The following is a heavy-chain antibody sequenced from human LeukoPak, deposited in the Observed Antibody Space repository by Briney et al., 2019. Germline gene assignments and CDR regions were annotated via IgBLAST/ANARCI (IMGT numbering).Heavy chain of an antibody. Sequence: GGSLRLSCAASGFTFSDYSMNWVRQAPGKGLEWVSYISSSSSTMYYADSVKGRFTISRDNAKNSLYLQMNSLRAEDTAVYYCARVGFAGRLDYWGQGSLVTVSS. V-gene: IGHV3-48*01. CDR1: GFTFSDYS. CDR3: ARVGFAGRLDY. J-gene: IGHJ4*02. D-gene: IGHD3-3*01. CDR2: ISSSSSTM.